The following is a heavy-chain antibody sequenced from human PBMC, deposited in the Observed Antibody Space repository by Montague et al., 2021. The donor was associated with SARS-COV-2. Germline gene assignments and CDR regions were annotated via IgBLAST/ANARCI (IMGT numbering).Heavy chain of an antibody. CDR1: GGSFSGYY. Sequence: SETLSLTCAVYGGSFSGYYWSWIRQPPGKGLEWIGEINHSGSTNYNPSLKSRVTISVDTSKNQFSLKLSSVTAADTAVYYCARAQLDFDWLSMPSSHWFDPWGQGTLVTVSS. V-gene: IGHV4-34*01. CDR3: ARAQLDFDWLSMPSSHWFDP. J-gene: IGHJ5*02. CDR2: INHSGST. D-gene: IGHD3-9*01.